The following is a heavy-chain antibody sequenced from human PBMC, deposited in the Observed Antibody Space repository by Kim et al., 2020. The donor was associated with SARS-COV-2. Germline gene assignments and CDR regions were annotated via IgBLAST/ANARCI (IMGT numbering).Heavy chain of an antibody. CDR2: INAGNGNT. CDR3: ARGPLAAAEDWFDP. D-gene: IGHD6-13*01. CDR1: GYTFTSYA. J-gene: IGHJ5*02. Sequence: ASVKVSCKASGYTFTSYAMHWVRQAPGQRLEWMGWINAGNGNTKYSQKFQGRVTITRDTSASTAYMELSSLRSEDTAVYYCARGPLAAAEDWFDPWGQGTLVTVSS. V-gene: IGHV1-3*01.